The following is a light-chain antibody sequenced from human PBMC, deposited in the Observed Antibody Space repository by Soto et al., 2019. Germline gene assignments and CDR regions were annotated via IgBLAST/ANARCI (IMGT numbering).Light chain of an antibody. CDR2: DAT. Sequence: EIVLTQYPGTLSLSPGERATLSCRASQGVSRHLAWYQQKPGQAPRLLIYDATTRATGIPARFSGSGSGIDFTLTISSLEPEDFAVYYCQQRRNWPITFGQGTRLEIK. V-gene: IGKV3-11*01. CDR3: QQRRNWPIT. CDR1: QGVSRH. J-gene: IGKJ5*01.